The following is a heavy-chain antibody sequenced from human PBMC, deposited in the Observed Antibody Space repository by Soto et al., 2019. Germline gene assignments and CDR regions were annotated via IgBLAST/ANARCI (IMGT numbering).Heavy chain of an antibody. V-gene: IGHV3-48*02. D-gene: IGHD3-9*01. J-gene: IGHJ3*02. Sequence: GGGPTLFPAAAVYALCDYIMKWVRQAPGKGLEWVSYTGTRRKYTFYADSVRGRFTISRDDARNSVYLQLNSLRDEDTAVYYCVRDRDWAFDIWGQVTMVTVSS. CDR3: VRDRDWAFDI. CDR2: TGTRRKYT. CDR1: VYALCDYI.